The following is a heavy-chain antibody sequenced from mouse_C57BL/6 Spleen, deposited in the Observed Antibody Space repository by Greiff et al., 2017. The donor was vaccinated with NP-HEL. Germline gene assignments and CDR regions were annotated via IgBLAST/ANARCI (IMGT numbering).Heavy chain of an antibody. CDR2: IYPGDGDT. CDR1: GYAFSSSW. Sequence: QVQLQQSGPELVKPGASVTISCKASGYAFSSSWMNWVKQRPGKGLEWIGRIYPGDGDTNYNGKFKGKATLTADKSSSTAYMQLSSLTSEDSAVYFCARAYYAMDYWGQGTSVTVSS. CDR3: ARAYYAMDY. J-gene: IGHJ4*01. V-gene: IGHV1-82*01.